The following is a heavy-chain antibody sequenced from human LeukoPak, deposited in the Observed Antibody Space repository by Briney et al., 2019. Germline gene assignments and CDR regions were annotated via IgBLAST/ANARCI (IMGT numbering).Heavy chain of an antibody. D-gene: IGHD3-9*01. Sequence: ASVKVSCKASGYTFTSYGISWVRRAPGQGLEWMGWISAHSGDINYPQKFQGRVTMTTDTSTSTAYMELRSLRSDDTAVYYCARDPYAKTIKYFDYWGQGTLVTVSS. CDR1: GYTFTSYG. CDR3: ARDPYAKTIKYFDY. V-gene: IGHV1-18*01. CDR2: ISAHSGDI. J-gene: IGHJ4*02.